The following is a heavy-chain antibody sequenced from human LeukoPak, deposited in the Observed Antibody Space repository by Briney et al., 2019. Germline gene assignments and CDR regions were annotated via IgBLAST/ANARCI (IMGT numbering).Heavy chain of an antibody. J-gene: IGHJ4*02. D-gene: IGHD4-17*01. Sequence: PGGSLRLSCAAFGVTVSGYWMNWVRQAPGKGLVWVAHINSDGSSTSHADSVRGRFTISRDNAKNILYLQMNSLRVDDTAVYYCARDPKYGDLDYWGQGTLVTVSS. CDR1: GVTVSGYW. CDR3: ARDPKYGDLDY. V-gene: IGHV3-74*01. CDR2: INSDGSST.